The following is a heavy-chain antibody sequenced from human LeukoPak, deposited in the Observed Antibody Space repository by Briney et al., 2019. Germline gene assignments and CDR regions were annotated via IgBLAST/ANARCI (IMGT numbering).Heavy chain of an antibody. Sequence: SVKVSCKASGGTFSSYAISWVRQAPGQGLEWMGRIIPILGIANYAQKFQGRVTITADKSTSTAYMKLSSLRSEDTAVYYCARVEGSSGWYGLRWFDPWGQGTLVTVSS. CDR1: GGTFSSYA. D-gene: IGHD6-19*01. V-gene: IGHV1-69*04. J-gene: IGHJ5*02. CDR3: ARVEGSSGWYGLRWFDP. CDR2: IIPILGIA.